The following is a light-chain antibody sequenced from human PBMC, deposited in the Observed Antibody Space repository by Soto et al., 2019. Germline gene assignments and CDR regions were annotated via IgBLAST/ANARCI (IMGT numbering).Light chain of an antibody. CDR2: GNS. V-gene: IGLV1-40*01. J-gene: IGLJ1*01. CDR1: SSNIRAGYD. CDR3: QSYDSSLSGSGV. Sequence: VLTQPPSVSGAPGQRVTISCTGSSSNIRAGYDVHWYQQLPGTAPKLLTYGNSNRPSGVPDRFSGSKSGTSASLAITGLQAEDEADYYSQSYDSSLSGSGVFGTGTKVTVL.